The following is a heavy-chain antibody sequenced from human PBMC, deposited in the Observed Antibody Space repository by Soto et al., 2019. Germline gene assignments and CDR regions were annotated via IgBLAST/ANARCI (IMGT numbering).Heavy chain of an antibody. V-gene: IGHV3-33*01. CDR2: IFYDGFNE. Sequence: QVQLVESGGGVVQPGTSLRLSCAASGFTFRQYGMHWVRQAPGKGLEWVAVIFYDGFNEYYADSVRGRFTVSRDNSGNRVYLQMNSLRVEDTAVDYGVRGWGSGVHPSCLDLWGQGTAVVVSS. D-gene: IGHD6-19*01. CDR1: GFTFRQYG. CDR3: VRGWGSGVHPSCLDL. J-gene: IGHJ3*01.